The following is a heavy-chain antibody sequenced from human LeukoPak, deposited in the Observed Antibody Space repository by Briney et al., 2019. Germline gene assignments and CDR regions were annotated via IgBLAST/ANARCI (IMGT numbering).Heavy chain of an antibody. V-gene: IGHV3-43*01. D-gene: IGHD2-8*02. CDR3: AKSTVLDFYYYYMDV. CDR1: GFAFDDYA. J-gene: IGHJ6*03. CDR2: ISWDGGST. Sequence: PGGSLRLSRAASGFAFDDYAMHWVRQAPGKGLEWVSLISWDGGSTDYADSVKGRFTISRDNSKNSLYLQMNSLRIEDTALYYCAKSTVLDFYYYYMDVWGKGTTVTISS.